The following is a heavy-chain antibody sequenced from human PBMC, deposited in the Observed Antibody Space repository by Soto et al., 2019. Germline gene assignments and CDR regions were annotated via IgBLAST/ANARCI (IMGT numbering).Heavy chain of an antibody. CDR2: IIPILGIA. CDR3: ASRGCSSTSCYVPDYYGMDV. J-gene: IGHJ6*02. V-gene: IGHV1-69*02. Sequence: QVQLVQSGAEVKKPGSSVKVSCKASGGTFSSYTISWVRQAPGQGLEWMGRIIPILGIANYAQKFQGRVTITADKSTSTAYMELSSLRSEDTAVYYCASRGCSSTSCYVPDYYGMDVWGQGTTVTVSS. D-gene: IGHD2-2*01. CDR1: GGTFSSYT.